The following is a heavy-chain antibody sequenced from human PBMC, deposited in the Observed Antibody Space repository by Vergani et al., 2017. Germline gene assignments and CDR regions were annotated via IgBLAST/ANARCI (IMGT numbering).Heavy chain of an antibody. CDR2: IRFDGSNK. Sequence: VQLLESGGGLVQPGGSLRLSCAASGFTFSSYAMSWVRQAPGKGLEWVAFIRFDGSNKYYGDSVNGRFIISRDNSKNTVDLRMNSLRTDDTAIYYCAKDRPTNMFRGAYGMDVWGQGTTVTVSS. J-gene: IGHJ6*02. D-gene: IGHD3-10*01. V-gene: IGHV3-30*02. CDR1: GFTFSSYA. CDR3: AKDRPTNMFRGAYGMDV.